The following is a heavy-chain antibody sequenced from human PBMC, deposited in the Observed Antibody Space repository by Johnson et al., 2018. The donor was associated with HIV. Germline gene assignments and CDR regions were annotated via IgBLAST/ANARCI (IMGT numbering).Heavy chain of an antibody. CDR3: ASLTYYYDSSGYSPGAFDI. CDR1: GFTFSSYG. V-gene: IGHV3-30*19. Sequence: QVQLVESGGGVVQPGRSLRLSCAASGFTFSSYGMHWVRQAPGKGLEWVAVISYDGSNKYYADSVKGRFTISRDNSKNTLYLQMNSLRAEDTAVYYCASLTYYYDSSGYSPGAFDIWGQGTMVTVSS. J-gene: IGHJ3*02. D-gene: IGHD3-22*01. CDR2: ISYDGSNK.